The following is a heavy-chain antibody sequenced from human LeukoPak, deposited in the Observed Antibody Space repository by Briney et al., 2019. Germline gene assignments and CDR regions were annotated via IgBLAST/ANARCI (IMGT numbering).Heavy chain of an antibody. CDR3: LGGVAADY. CDR2: INQDASDK. V-gene: IGHV3-7*01. CDR1: RFSFSHYW. J-gene: IGHJ4*02. Sequence: GGSLRLSCAASRFSFSHYWMTWVGQAPGKGVEWVANINQDASDKHYADSVKGRFTISRDNVKNSLYLQMNSLRVEDTAVYYCLGGVAADYWGRGTLVTVSS. D-gene: IGHD3-16*01.